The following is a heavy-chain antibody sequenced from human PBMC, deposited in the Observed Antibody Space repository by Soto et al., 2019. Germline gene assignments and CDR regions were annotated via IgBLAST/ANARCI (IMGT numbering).Heavy chain of an antibody. Sequence: PSETLSLTCTVSGASISNYDWSWIRLSPGKGLEWIGYIYYSGSTKYNPSLKSRVAISIDTSKSQFSLKLNSVTAADTAVYYCARVDSGSYYSGIFDYWGQGTLVTVSS. V-gene: IGHV4-59*12. J-gene: IGHJ4*02. CDR1: GASISNYD. D-gene: IGHD3-10*01. CDR2: IYYSGST. CDR3: ARVDSGSYYSGIFDY.